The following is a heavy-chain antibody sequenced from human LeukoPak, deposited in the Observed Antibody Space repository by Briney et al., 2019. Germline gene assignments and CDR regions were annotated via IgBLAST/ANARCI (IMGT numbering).Heavy chain of an antibody. Sequence: SETLSLTCTVSGDSISSSSYYWGWIRQPPGKGLEWIGTIFYSGSTYYNPSLKSRVTISADTSNNQFSLKLNSVTAADTAVYYCARGRWISGSYYNFDYWGQGTLVTVSS. CDR3: ARGRWISGSYYNFDY. V-gene: IGHV4-39*07. D-gene: IGHD1-26*01. CDR1: GDSISSSSYY. CDR2: IFYSGST. J-gene: IGHJ4*02.